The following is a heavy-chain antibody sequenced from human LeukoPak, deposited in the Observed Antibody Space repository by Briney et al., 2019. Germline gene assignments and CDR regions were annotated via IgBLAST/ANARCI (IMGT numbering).Heavy chain of an antibody. CDR3: ARVVVIRGLTDYFDY. Sequence: GESLKISCKGSGYSFTGYWIGWVRQMPGKGLEWMGIIYPGDSDIRYSPSFQGQVTISADKSISTAYLQWSSLKASDTAMYYCARVVVIRGLTDYFDYWGQGTLVTVSS. D-gene: IGHD3-22*01. V-gene: IGHV5-51*01. J-gene: IGHJ4*02. CDR2: IYPGDSDI. CDR1: GYSFTGYW.